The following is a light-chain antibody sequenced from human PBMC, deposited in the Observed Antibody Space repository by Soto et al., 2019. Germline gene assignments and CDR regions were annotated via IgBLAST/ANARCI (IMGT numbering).Light chain of an antibody. Sequence: DIQMTQSPSTLSASVGDRVTITCRASQSITTWLAWYQQKPGKAPKLLIYKATNLQSGVPSRFSGSGSGTEFSLTISSLQPEDFAIYYCQQYNDYQYTFGHGTKLEIK. V-gene: IGKV1-5*03. CDR2: KAT. CDR3: QQYNDYQYT. CDR1: QSITTW. J-gene: IGKJ2*01.